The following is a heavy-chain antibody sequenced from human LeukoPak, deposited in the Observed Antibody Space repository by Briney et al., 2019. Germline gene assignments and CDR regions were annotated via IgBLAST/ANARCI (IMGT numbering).Heavy chain of an antibody. D-gene: IGHD6-13*01. CDR1: GFTFDDYG. J-gene: IGHJ5*02. CDR2: INWNGGST. Sequence: GGSLRLSCAASGFTFDDYGMSWVRQAPGKGLEWVSGINWNGGSTGYADSVKGRYTISRDNAKKSLYLQMNSLRAEDTALYHCARARSSSWYDWFDPWGQGTLVTVSS. CDR3: ARARSSSWYDWFDP. V-gene: IGHV3-20*01.